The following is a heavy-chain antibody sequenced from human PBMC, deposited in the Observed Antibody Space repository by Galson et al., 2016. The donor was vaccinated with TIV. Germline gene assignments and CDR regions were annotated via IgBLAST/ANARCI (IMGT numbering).Heavy chain of an antibody. CDR3: ARTRLPATTGAFDI. J-gene: IGHJ3*02. CDR1: GGFINGDY. Sequence: SETLSLTCTVSGGFINGDYWSWIRQPAGKGLEWIGRIYTSGSTKYNPSLKGRVSMSVDTSKNQLSLKVNSVTAADTAMDYCARTRLPATTGAFDIWGQGTMVTVSS. CDR2: IYTSGST. V-gene: IGHV4-4*07. D-gene: IGHD1-1*01.